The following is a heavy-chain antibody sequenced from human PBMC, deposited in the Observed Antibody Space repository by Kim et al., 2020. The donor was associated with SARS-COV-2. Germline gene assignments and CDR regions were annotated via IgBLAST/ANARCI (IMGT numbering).Heavy chain of an antibody. CDR1: GGSVSSGSYY. CDR2: IYYSGST. CDR3: AGELPDCYNGY. J-gene: IGHJ4*02. Sequence: SETLSLTCTVSGGSVSSGSYYWSWIRQPPGKGLEWIGYIYYSGSTNYNPSLKSRVTISVDTSKNQSSLKLSSVTAADTAVYCCAGELPDCYNGYLGQGTL. D-gene: IGHD2-21*01. V-gene: IGHV4-61*01.